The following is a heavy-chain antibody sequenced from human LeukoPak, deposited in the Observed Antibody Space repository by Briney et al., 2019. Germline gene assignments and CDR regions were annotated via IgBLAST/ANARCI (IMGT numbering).Heavy chain of an antibody. Sequence: GGSLTLSRPASGFPFNTYEMNWVRQAPGKGLEWISYISNSGSTKYYADSVKGRFTISRDNAKNPLYLHMNSLRAEDTAVYYCAGGGDFWGQGTLVTVSS. CDR1: GFPFNTYE. V-gene: IGHV3-48*03. CDR3: AGGGDF. J-gene: IGHJ4*02. D-gene: IGHD6-25*01. CDR2: ISNSGSTK.